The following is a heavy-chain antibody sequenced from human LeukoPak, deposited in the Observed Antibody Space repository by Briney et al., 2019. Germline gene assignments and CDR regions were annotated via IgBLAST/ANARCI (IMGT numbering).Heavy chain of an antibody. V-gene: IGHV1-2*02. Sequence: ASVKVSCKASGYTFTGYYMHWVRQAPGQGLEWMGWINPNSGGTNYAQKFQGRVTMTRDTSISTVYMELSRLRSDDTAVYYCATGGVSSSTSSHYYGMDVWGQGTTVTVSS. J-gene: IGHJ6*02. CDR2: INPNSGGT. CDR3: ATGGVSSSTSSHYYGMDV. D-gene: IGHD2-2*01. CDR1: GYTFTGYY.